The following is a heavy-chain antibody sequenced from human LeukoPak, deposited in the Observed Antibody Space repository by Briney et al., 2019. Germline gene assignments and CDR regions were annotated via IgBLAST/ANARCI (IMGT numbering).Heavy chain of an antibody. CDR3: ARASRDGYKESVDY. CDR1: GYTFTGYY. D-gene: IGHD5-24*01. J-gene: IGHJ4*02. CDR2: INPNSGGT. Sequence: ASVKVSCKASGYTFTGYYMHWVRQAPGQGLEWMGWINPNSGGTNYAQKFQGRVTMTRDTSISTAYMELSSLRSEDTAVYYCARASRDGYKESVDYWGQGTLVTVSS. V-gene: IGHV1-2*02.